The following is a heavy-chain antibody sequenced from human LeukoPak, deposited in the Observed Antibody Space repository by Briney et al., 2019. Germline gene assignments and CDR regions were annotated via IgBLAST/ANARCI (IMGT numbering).Heavy chain of an antibody. V-gene: IGHV1-69*06. CDR3: ARAAVEMATIHFDY. J-gene: IGHJ4*02. D-gene: IGHD5-24*01. CDR1: GGTFSSYA. Sequence: GASVKVSCKASGGTFSSYAISWVRQAPGQGLEWMGRIIPIFDTANYAQKFQGRVTITADKSTSTAYMELSSLRSEDTAVYYCARAAVEMATIHFDYWGQGTLVTVSS. CDR2: IIPIFDTA.